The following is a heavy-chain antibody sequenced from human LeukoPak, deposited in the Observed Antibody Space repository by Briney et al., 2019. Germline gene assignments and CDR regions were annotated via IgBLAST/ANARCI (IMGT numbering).Heavy chain of an antibody. J-gene: IGHJ4*02. CDR2: MNPNSGNT. V-gene: IGHV1-8*01. Sequence: ASVKVSCKASGYTFTSYDINWVRQATGQGLEWIGWMNPNSGNTGYAQKFQGRVTMTRNTSISTAYMELSSLRSEDTAVYYCARVPSGYKRGYYFDYWGQGTLVTVSS. CDR3: ARVPSGYKRGYYFDY. CDR1: GYTFTSYD. D-gene: IGHD5-24*01.